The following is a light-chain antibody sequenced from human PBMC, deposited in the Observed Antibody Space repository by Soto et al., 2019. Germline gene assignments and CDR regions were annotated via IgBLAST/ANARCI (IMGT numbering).Light chain of an antibody. J-gene: IGLJ3*02. Sequence: QPVLTQSSSASASLGSSVKLTCTLSSGHSSYIIAWHQQQPGKAPRYLMKLEGSGSYNKGSGVPDRFSGSSSGADRYLTISTLRSEDEAAYYCETWDSNTRVFGGGTKLTVL. V-gene: IGLV4-60*03. CDR1: SGHSSYI. CDR2: LEGSGSY. CDR3: ETWDSNTRV.